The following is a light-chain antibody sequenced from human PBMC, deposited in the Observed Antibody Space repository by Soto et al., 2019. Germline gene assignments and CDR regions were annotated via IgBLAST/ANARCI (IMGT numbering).Light chain of an antibody. CDR3: QQYGSSYPWT. CDR2: GAS. J-gene: IGKJ1*01. V-gene: IGKV3-20*01. Sequence: NGFTQSPGTLSFSPGERATLSCRAIQSVSSNYLAWYQKKPGQAPRLLIYGASSRATGIPDRFSGSGSGTDFTLTIRRLEPEDFAVYYCQQYGSSYPWTFGQGTKVDIK. CDR1: QSVSSNY.